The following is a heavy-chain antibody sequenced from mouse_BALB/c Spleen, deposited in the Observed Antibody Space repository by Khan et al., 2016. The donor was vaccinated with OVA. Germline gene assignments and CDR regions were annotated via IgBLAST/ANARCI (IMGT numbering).Heavy chain of an antibody. CDR2: INSDGDYT. J-gene: IGHJ3*01. D-gene: IGHD2-1*01. CDR3: SRAPYGNFAY. V-gene: IGHV5-9-3*01. CDR1: GFTFSTYA. Sequence: EVELVESGGALVKPGGSLTLSCAASGFTFSTYAMSWVRQTPEKRLEWVATINSDGDYTYYPDSVTGRFTISRDNAKNTLYLQMSSLRSEDTAMYYCSRAPYGNFAYWGQGTLVTVSA.